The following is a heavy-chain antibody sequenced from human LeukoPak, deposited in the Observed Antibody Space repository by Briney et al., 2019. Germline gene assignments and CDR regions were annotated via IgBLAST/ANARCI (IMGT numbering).Heavy chain of an antibody. CDR2: INHSGSA. J-gene: IGHJ6*03. D-gene: IGHD2-8*01. V-gene: IGHV4-34*01. CDR3: ARGGYCTNGVCYRPMYFYYYMDV. CDR1: GGSFSDYY. Sequence: PSETLSLTCAVYGGSFSDYYLTWIRQSPGKGLEWIGEINHSGSANYNPSLKSRVTISVDTSRNQFSLKMTSVTAADTAVYYCARGGYCTNGVCYRPMYFYYYMDVWGKGTTVTVSS.